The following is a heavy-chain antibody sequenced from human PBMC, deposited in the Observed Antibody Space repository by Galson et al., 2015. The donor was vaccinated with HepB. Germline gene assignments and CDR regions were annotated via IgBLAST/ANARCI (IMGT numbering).Heavy chain of an antibody. J-gene: IGHJ4*02. CDR1: GYTFSSHY. CDR3: AREAIGAAVAGIDY. V-gene: IGHV1-46*01. Sequence: SVKVSCKASGYTFSSHYIHWVRQAPGQGLERMGIISPTSGGTTYAEKFQGRITVTRDTSTSVVYMDVTSLRSEDTAFYYCAREAIGAAVAGIDYWGQGTLVIVSS. CDR2: ISPTSGGT. D-gene: IGHD6-19*01.